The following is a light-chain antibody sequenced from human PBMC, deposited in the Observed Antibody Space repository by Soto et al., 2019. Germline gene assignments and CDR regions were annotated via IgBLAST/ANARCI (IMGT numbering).Light chain of an antibody. CDR3: QQYYSTPRT. J-gene: IGKJ2*01. CDR1: QSVIHTSNNKSY. Sequence: DILMTQSPDSLAVSLGERATINCKSSQSVIHTSNNKSYLAWYQQKAGQPPELLLYWASARDFGVPDRFSGSGSGTDFTLTISSLQAEDVAVYYCQQYYSTPRTFGQGTKVAIK. V-gene: IGKV4-1*01. CDR2: WAS.